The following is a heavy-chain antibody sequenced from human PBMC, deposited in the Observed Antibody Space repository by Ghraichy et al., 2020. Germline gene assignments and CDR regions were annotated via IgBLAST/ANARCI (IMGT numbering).Heavy chain of an antibody. CDR1: GFTFSSYD. V-gene: IGHV3-13*01. D-gene: IGHD1-26*01. CDR2: IGTVGDT. CDR3: ARARHPWGAFDI. Sequence: GESLNISCAASGFTFSSYDMHWVRQATGKGLEWVSGIGTVGDTYYPGSVKGRFTISRENAKNSLFLQMNSLRAEDTAVYYCARARHPWGAFDIWGQGTMVTVSS. J-gene: IGHJ3*02.